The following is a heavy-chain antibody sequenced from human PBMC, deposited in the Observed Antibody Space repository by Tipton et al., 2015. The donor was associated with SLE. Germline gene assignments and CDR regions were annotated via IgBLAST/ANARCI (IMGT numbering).Heavy chain of an antibody. D-gene: IGHD2-15*01. CDR2: RHHSGSN. Sequence: LRLSCTVSGGSISSYYWSWIRQPPGKGLEWIGSRHHSGSNSYNPSLKSRVTISVGTSKNQFSLKLSSVTAADTSVYYCARDARGSSPFDYWGQGTLVSVSA. CDR1: GGSISSYY. CDR3: ARDARGSSPFDY. V-gene: IGHV4-59*01. J-gene: IGHJ4*02.